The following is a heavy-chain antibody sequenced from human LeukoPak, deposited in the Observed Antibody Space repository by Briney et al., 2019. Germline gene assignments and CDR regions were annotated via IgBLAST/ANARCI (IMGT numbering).Heavy chain of an antibody. CDR1: GFTFSSYW. CDR2: IKQDGSEK. J-gene: IGHJ4*02. V-gene: IGHV3-7*03. Sequence: GGSLRLSCAASGFTFSSYWMSWVRQAPGKGLEWVANIKQDGSEKYYVDSVKGRFTISRDNAKNSLYLQMNSLRAEDTAVYYCARAPHIVVVTAMAFDYWGQGTLVTVSS. CDR3: ARAPHIVVVTAMAFDY. D-gene: IGHD2-21*02.